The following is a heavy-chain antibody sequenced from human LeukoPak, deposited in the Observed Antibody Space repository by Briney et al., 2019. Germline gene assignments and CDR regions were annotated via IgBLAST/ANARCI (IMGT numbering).Heavy chain of an antibody. CDR1: GGSISSYD. CDR2: IYYSGST. J-gene: IGHJ4*02. CDR3: ARSTASVNGRSYYFDY. Sequence: PSETLSLTCTVSGGSISSYDWSWIRQPPGKGLEWIGYIYYSGSTNYNPSLKSRVTISVDTSKNQFSLKLSSVTAADTAVYYCARSTASVNGRSYYFDYWGQGNLVTVSS. D-gene: IGHD1-14*01. V-gene: IGHV4-59*12.